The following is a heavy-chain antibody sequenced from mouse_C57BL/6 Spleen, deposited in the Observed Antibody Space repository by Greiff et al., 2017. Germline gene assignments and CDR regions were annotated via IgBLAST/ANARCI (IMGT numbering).Heavy chain of an antibody. CDR1: GYTFTSYW. J-gene: IGHJ1*03. CDR2: IDPSDSDT. Sequence: QVQLQQPGAELVRPGSSVKLPCKASGYTFTSYWMHWVKQRPIQGLEWIGNIDPSDSDTHYNQKFKDKATLTVDKSSSTAYMQLSSLTSEDSAVYYCARAYDYGSSPYFDVWGTGTTVTVSS. V-gene: IGHV1-52*01. D-gene: IGHD1-1*01. CDR3: ARAYDYGSSPYFDV.